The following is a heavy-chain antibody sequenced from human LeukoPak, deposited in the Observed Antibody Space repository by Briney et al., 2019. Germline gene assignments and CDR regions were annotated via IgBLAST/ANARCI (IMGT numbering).Heavy chain of an antibody. CDR3: AKDRLPPIAAAGTGWFDP. J-gene: IGHJ5*02. CDR2: IQYDGSNK. V-gene: IGHV3-30*02. CDR1: GFTFSSYG. Sequence: GGSLRLSCAASGFTFSSYGMHWVRQAPGKGLEWVAFIQYDGSNKYYADSVKGRFTISRDNSKNTLYLQMNSLRAEDTAVYYCAKDRLPPIAAAGTGWFDPWGQGTLVTVSS. D-gene: IGHD6-13*01.